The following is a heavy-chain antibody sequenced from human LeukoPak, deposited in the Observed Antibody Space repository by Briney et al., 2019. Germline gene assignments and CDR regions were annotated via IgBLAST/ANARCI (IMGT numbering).Heavy chain of an antibody. J-gene: IGHJ4*02. V-gene: IGHV3-9*01. Sequence: GGSLRLSCAASGFTFDDYAMHWVRHAPGKGLEWVSGISWNSGSIGYADSVKGRFTISRDNAKNSLYLQMNSLRAEDTALYYCAKDSMARRGPMFDYWGQGTLVTVSS. CDR2: ISWNSGSI. CDR1: GFTFDDYA. D-gene: IGHD6-6*01. CDR3: AKDSMARRGPMFDY.